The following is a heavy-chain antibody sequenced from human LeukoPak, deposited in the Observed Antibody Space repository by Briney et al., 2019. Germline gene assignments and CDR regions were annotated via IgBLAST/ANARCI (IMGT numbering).Heavy chain of an antibody. CDR3: ARETEIKMATTSFDY. CDR2: ISSSSSYI. CDR1: GFTFSSYS. Sequence: GGSLRLSCAASGFTFSSYSVNWVRQAPGKGLEWVSSISSSSSYIYYADSVKGRFTISRDNAKNSLYLQMNSLRAEDTAVYYCARETEIKMATTSFDYWGQGTLVTVSS. D-gene: IGHD5-24*01. V-gene: IGHV3-21*01. J-gene: IGHJ4*02.